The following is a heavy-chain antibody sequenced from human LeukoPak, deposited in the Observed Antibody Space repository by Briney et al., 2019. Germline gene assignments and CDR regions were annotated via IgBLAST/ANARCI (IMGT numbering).Heavy chain of an antibody. D-gene: IGHD6-19*01. CDR2: INEGSTT. J-gene: IGHJ5*02. CDR1: GFTFSTFW. Sequence: GGSLRLSCAASGFTFSTFWMHWVRQTPGKGLVWVSRINEGSTTHYADSVKGRFTISRDNAKNTLFLHMNSLRAEDTAVYYCAREYSSGWYNRGRNWFDPWGQGTLVTVSS. CDR3: AREYSSGWYNRGRNWFDP. V-gene: IGHV3-74*01.